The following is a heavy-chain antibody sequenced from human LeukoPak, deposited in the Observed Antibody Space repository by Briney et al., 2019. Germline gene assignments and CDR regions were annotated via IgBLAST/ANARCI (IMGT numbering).Heavy chain of an antibody. Sequence: GRSLRLSCAASGFTFSSYGMHWVRQAPGKGLEWVAFIRYDGSNKYYADSVKGRFTISRDNSKNTLYLQMNSLRAEDTAVYYCATQRYYVDAFDIWGQGTMVTVSS. CDR1: GFTFSSYG. CDR2: IRYDGSNK. V-gene: IGHV3-30*02. D-gene: IGHD3-22*01. CDR3: ATQRYYVDAFDI. J-gene: IGHJ3*02.